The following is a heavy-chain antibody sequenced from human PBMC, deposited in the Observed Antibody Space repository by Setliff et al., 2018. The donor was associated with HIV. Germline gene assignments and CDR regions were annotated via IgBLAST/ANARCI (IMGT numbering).Heavy chain of an antibody. Sequence: SETLSLTCTVSGGSIRRSSYYWGWIRQPPGKGLKWIGSFSYSGSTYYNPSLKSRVTISVDTSKNQFSLKLTSVTAADTAVYYCARLPFSGYLRIDASGIWGQGTMVTVSS. V-gene: IGHV4-39*01. J-gene: IGHJ3*02. CDR3: ARLPFSGYLRIDASGI. CDR2: FSYSGST. CDR1: GGSIRRSSYY. D-gene: IGHD3-22*01.